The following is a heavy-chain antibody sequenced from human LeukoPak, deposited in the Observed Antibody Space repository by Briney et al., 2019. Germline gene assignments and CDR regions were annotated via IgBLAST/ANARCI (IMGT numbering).Heavy chain of an antibody. CDR3: ASSSSGSYYNGFDI. Sequence: PSETLSLTCAVYGGSFSGYYWSWIRQPPGRGLEWIGEINHSGSTNYNPSLKSRVTISLDTSKNHFSLKLNSVTAADTAVYYCASSSSGSYYNGFDIWGQGTMVTVAS. V-gene: IGHV4-34*01. J-gene: IGHJ3*02. CDR1: GGSFSGYY. D-gene: IGHD3-10*01. CDR2: INHSGST.